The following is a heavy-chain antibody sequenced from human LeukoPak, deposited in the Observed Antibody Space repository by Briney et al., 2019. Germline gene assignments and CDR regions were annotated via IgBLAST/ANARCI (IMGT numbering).Heavy chain of an antibody. D-gene: IGHD6-19*01. CDR3: AKLISYSSGGHAFDL. J-gene: IGHJ3*01. Sequence: GGSLRLSCAASGFTLSSYGMHWVRQAPGKGLEWVAFIRYDESNKYADSVKGRFTISRDNSKNTLFLQMNSLSAEDTAVYYCAKLISYSSGGHAFDLWGQGTMVTVSS. V-gene: IGHV3-30*02. CDR2: IRYDESNK. CDR1: GFTLSSYG.